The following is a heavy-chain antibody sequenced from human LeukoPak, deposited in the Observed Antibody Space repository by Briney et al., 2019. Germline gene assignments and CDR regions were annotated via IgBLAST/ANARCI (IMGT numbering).Heavy chain of an antibody. CDR1: GFTVSSNY. J-gene: IGHJ3*02. Sequence: SGGSLRLSCAASGFTVSSNYMSWVRQAPGKGLEWVSVIYSGGSTYYADSVKGRFTISRDNSKNTPYLQMNSLRAEDTAVYYCARDLGNYYYDSSGYYVTGAFDIWGQGTMVTVSS. D-gene: IGHD3-22*01. CDR2: IYSGGST. V-gene: IGHV3-53*01. CDR3: ARDLGNYYYDSSGYYVTGAFDI.